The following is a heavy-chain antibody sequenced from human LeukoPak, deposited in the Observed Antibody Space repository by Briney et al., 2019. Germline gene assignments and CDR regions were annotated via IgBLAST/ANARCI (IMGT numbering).Heavy chain of an antibody. D-gene: IGHD3-10*01. V-gene: IGHV3-48*01. Sequence: PGGSLRLSCAASGFTFSNYSMNWVRQAPGKGLEWVSYISSSSSVIYYADSVKGRFTISRDNAKNSLYLQMNSLRAEDTAVYYCARVITMVRGRPLYYFDYWGQGTLVTVSS. CDR2: ISSSSSVI. CDR1: GFTFSNYS. CDR3: ARVITMVRGRPLYYFDY. J-gene: IGHJ4*02.